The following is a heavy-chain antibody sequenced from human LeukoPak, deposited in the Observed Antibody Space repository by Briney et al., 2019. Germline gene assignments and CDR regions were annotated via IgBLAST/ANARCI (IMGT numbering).Heavy chain of an antibody. CDR1: GYTFTGYY. D-gene: IGHD2-21*02. Sequence: ASVKVSCKASGYTFTGYYMHWVRQAPGQGLEWMGWINPNSGGTNYAQKFQGRVTMTRDTSISTAYMELSRLRSDDTAVYYCARDLEVTAAYYFDYWGQGTLVTVSS. V-gene: IGHV1-2*02. CDR3: ARDLEVTAAYYFDY. CDR2: INPNSGGT. J-gene: IGHJ4*02.